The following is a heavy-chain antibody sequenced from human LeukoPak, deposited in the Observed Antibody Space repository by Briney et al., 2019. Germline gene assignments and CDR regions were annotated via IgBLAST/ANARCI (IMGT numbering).Heavy chain of an antibody. CDR2: IYHSGST. D-gene: IGHD4-11*01. CDR1: DYSISSGYY. CDR3: ARDTVTQGGDY. Sequence: SETLSLTCTVSDYSISSGYYWGWIRQPPGKGLEWIGSIYHSGSTYYNPSLKSRVTISVDTSKNQFSLKLTSVTSADTALYYCARDTVTQGGDYWGQGTLVTVSS. V-gene: IGHV4-38-2*02. J-gene: IGHJ4*02.